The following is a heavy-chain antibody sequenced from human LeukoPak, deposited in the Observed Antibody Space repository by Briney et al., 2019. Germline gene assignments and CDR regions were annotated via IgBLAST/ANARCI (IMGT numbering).Heavy chain of an antibody. CDR3: ATDYGDYGREFTFDY. J-gene: IGHJ4*02. CDR2: FDPEDGET. CDR1: GYTLTELS. D-gene: IGHD4-17*01. V-gene: IGHV1-24*01. Sequence: ASAKVSCKVSGYTLTELSMHWVRQAPGKGLEWMGGFDPEDGETIYAQKFQGRVTMTEDTSTDTAYMELSSLRSEDTAVYYCATDYGDYGREFTFDYWGQGTLVTVSS.